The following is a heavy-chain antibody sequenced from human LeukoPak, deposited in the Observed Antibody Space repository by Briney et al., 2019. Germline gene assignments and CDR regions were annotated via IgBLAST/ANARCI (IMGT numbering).Heavy chain of an antibody. Sequence: SETLSLTCTVSGYSISSGYYWGWIRQPPGKGLEWIGSIYHSGSTYYNPSLKSRVTISVDMSKNQFSLKLSSVTAADTAVYYCARDWDCSGGSCYSGPDYWGQGTLVTVSS. V-gene: IGHV4-38-2*02. CDR2: IYHSGST. CDR3: ARDWDCSGGSCYSGPDY. CDR1: GYSISSGYY. D-gene: IGHD2-15*01. J-gene: IGHJ4*02.